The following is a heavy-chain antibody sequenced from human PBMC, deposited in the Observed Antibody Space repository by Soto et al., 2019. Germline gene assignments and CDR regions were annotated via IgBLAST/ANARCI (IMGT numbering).Heavy chain of an antibody. D-gene: IGHD6-19*01. CDR3: ARVAVAGHDAFDI. Sequence: PAGSLRLCFAASGFTVDVFGMSWARQVPGRGLEWVSGSSGSGDDTYYADSVKGRFTVSRDNSKNTLYLQMNSLRAEDTAVYYCARVAVAGHDAFDIWGQGTMVTVSS. CDR2: SSGSGDDT. V-gene: IGHV3-20*03. J-gene: IGHJ3*02. CDR1: GFTVDVFG.